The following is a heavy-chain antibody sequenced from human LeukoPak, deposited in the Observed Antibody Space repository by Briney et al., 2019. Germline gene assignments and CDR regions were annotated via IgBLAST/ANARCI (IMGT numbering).Heavy chain of an antibody. D-gene: IGHD2-8*02. Sequence: PSQTLSLTCAVSGGSISSGGYSWSWIRQPPGKGLEWIGYIYHSGSTYYNPSLKSRVTISVDRSKNQFSLKLSSVTAADTAVYYCARGTGGTLWYWGQGTLVTVSS. CDR2: IYHSGST. CDR3: ARGTGGTLWY. V-gene: IGHV4-30-2*01. CDR1: GGSISSGGYS. J-gene: IGHJ4*02.